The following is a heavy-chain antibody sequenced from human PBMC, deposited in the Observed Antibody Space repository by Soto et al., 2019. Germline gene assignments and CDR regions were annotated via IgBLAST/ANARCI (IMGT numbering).Heavy chain of an antibody. Sequence: QVQLVQSGAEVNRPGSSVKVSCKASGGTFKTDAISWVRQAPGQGLEWMGGLIPMFGAPNYAQKFQGRVTIAADTSTYTVYMQLTSLRSEDTAIYYCARGIRDSCGWDFDSWGQGTLITVSA. D-gene: IGHD6-19*01. CDR2: LIPMFGAP. J-gene: IGHJ4*02. V-gene: IGHV1-69*06. CDR1: GGTFKTDA. CDR3: ARGIRDSCGWDFDS.